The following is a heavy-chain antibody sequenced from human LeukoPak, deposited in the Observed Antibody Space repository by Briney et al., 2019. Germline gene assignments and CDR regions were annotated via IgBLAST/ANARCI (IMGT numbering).Heavy chain of an antibody. CDR1: GGSFSGYY. V-gene: IGHV4-34*01. Sequence: SETLSLTCAVYGGSFSGYYWTWIRQTPGKGPEWIGEMNPSGSTNYNPSLKSRVTISVDTFKNQFSLKLSSVTAADTAVYYCAGGRQDVTMIVVVMTAVSYYLDVWGKGTTVTVS. D-gene: IGHD3-22*01. J-gene: IGHJ6*03. CDR3: AGGRQDVTMIVVVMTAVSYYLDV. CDR2: MNPSGST.